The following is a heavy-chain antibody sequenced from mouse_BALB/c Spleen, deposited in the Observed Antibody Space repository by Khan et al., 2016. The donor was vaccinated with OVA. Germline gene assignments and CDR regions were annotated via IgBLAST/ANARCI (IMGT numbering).Heavy chain of an antibody. Sequence: QMQLEESGPGLVAPSQSLSITCTVSGFSLSRYNIHWVRQPPGKGLEWLGMIWGGGSTDHNSDLKSRLSISKDNSKGQVFLKMHSLQTDDTAMYYCARAYYRYDGYYAMDYWGQGTSVTVSS. CDR2: IWGGGST. J-gene: IGHJ4*01. CDR3: ARAYYRYDGYYAMDY. CDR1: GFSLSRYN. D-gene: IGHD2-14*01. V-gene: IGHV2-6-4*01.